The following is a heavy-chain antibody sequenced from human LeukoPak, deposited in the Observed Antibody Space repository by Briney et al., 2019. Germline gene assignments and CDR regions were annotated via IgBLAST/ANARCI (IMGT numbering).Heavy chain of an antibody. CDR3: AKARRYCTNGVCYWTFDY. CDR2: IRYDGSNK. CDR1: GFTFSSYG. V-gene: IGHV3-30*02. Sequence: PGGSLRLSCAASGFTFSSYGMHWVRQAPGKGLEWVAFIRYDGSNKYYADSVKGRFTISRDNSKNTLYLQMNSLRAEDTAVYYCAKARRYCTNGVCYWTFDYWGQGTLVTVSS. D-gene: IGHD2-8*01. J-gene: IGHJ4*02.